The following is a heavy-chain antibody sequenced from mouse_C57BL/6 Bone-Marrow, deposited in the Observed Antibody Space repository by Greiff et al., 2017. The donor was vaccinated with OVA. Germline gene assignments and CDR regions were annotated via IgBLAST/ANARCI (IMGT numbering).Heavy chain of an antibody. D-gene: IGHD2-10*02. CDR2: INPFNGGT. CDR3: ARGYGLGY. CDR1: GFTFTDYY. V-gene: IGHV1-19*01. J-gene: IGHJ2*01. Sequence: VQLQQSGPVLVKPGASVKMSCKASGFTFTDYYMNWVKQSHGKSLEWIGVINPFNGGTSYNQMFKGKATLTVDKSSSTAYMELNSLTSEDTAVYYCARGYGLGYWGQGTTLTVSS.